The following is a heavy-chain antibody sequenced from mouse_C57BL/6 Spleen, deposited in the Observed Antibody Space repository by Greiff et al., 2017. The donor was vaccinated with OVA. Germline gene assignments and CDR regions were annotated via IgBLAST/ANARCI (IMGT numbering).Heavy chain of an antibody. CDR2: IWTGGGT. V-gene: IGHV2-9-1*01. Sequence: VKVVESGPGLVAPSQSLSITCTVSGFSLTSYAISWVRQPPGKGLEWLGVIWTGGGTNYNSALKSRLSISKDNSKSQVFLKMNSLQTDDTARYYCARRDDYDEGAAMDYWGQGTSVTVSS. D-gene: IGHD2-4*01. CDR1: GFSLTSYA. CDR3: ARRDDYDEGAAMDY. J-gene: IGHJ4*01.